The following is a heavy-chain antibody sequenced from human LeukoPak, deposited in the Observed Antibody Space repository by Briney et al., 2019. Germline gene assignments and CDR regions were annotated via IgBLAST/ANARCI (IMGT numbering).Heavy chain of an antibody. V-gene: IGHV4-31*03. D-gene: IGHD2-2*01. Sequence: SETLSLTCTVSGGSISSGGYYWSWIRQHPGKDLEWIGYIYYSGSTYYNPSLKSRVTISVDTSKNQFSLKLSSVTAADTAVYYCARSVPAATFWFDPWGQGTLVTVSS. J-gene: IGHJ5*02. CDR3: ARSVPAATFWFDP. CDR1: GGSISSGGYY. CDR2: IYYSGST.